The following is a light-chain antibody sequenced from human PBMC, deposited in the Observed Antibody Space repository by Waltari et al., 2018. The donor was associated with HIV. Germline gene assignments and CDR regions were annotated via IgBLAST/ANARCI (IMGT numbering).Light chain of an antibody. V-gene: IGKV1-8*01. CDR2: GVS. CDR1: QDVSGS. J-gene: IGKJ1*01. Sequence: AVRMTQSPSSLSASTGDRVTITCRASQDVSGSLAWYQQKPGKAPKLLIYGVSTLQSEVPSRFNGSGSGTDFTLTIKCLQSEDFATYFWQQYDTHSWTFGPGTKVDIK. CDR3: QQYDTHSWT.